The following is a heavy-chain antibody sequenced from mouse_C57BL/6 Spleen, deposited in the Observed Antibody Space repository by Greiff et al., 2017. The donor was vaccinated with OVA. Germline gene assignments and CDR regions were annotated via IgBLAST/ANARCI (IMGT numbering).Heavy chain of an antibody. Sequence: EVQLQQSGPELVKPGASVKISCKASGYTFTDYYMNWVKQSHGKSLEWIGDINPNNGGTSYNQKFKGKATLTVDKSSSTAYMELRSLTSEDSAVYYCARGVSYGYDEGFAYWGQGTLVTVSA. V-gene: IGHV1-26*01. CDR3: ARGVSYGYDEGFAY. CDR2: INPNNGGT. CDR1: GYTFTDYY. D-gene: IGHD2-2*01. J-gene: IGHJ3*01.